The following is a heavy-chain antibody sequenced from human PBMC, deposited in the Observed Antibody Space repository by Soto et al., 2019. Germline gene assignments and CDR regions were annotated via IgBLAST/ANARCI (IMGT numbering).Heavy chain of an antibody. Sequence: EVQLVESGGGLVQPGGSLRLSCAASGFTFSSYSMNWVRQAPGKGLEWLSYISSSISTMHYADSVKGRFTISRDTAKNSLYVQINSLRDEDTAVYYCAREVRDTAVADFDYWGQGTLVTVSS. V-gene: IGHV3-48*02. CDR2: ISSSISTM. CDR3: AREVRDTAVADFDY. CDR1: GFTFSSYS. J-gene: IGHJ4*02. D-gene: IGHD5-18*01.